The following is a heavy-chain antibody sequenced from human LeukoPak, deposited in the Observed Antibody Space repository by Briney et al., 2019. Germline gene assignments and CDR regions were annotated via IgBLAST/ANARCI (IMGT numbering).Heavy chain of an antibody. J-gene: IGHJ4*02. D-gene: IGHD2-2*01. CDR1: GGSISSSSYY. Sequence: SSETLSLTCTVSGGSISSSSYYWGWIRQPPGKGLEWIGSIYYSGSTYYNPSLKSRVTISVDTSKNQFSLKLSSVTAADTAVYYCARHGIKKEDEYQLLSLPVDWGQGTLVTVSS. V-gene: IGHV4-39*01. CDR2: IYYSGST. CDR3: ARHGIKKEDEYQLLSLPVD.